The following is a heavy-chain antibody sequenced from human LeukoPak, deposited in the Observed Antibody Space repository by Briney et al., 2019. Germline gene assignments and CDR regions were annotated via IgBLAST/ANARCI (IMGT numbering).Heavy chain of an antibody. CDR2: ISSSSSYI. Sequence: GGSLRLSCAASGFTFSSYSMNWVRQAPGKGLEWVSSISSSSSYIYYADSVKGRFTISRDNAKNSLYLQMNSLRAEDTAVYYCARDPKVVVTATFDYWGQGTLVTVSS. D-gene: IGHD2-21*02. CDR1: GFTFSSYS. J-gene: IGHJ4*02. V-gene: IGHV3-21*01. CDR3: ARDPKVVVTATFDY.